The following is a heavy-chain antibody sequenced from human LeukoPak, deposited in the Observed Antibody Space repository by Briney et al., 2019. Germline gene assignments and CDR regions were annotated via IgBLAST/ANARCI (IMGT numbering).Heavy chain of an antibody. V-gene: IGHV3-23*01. CDR3: AKAQSPVLGGGSYFDY. CDR2: ISGSGINT. J-gene: IGHJ4*02. CDR1: GFTFSTYS. Sequence: GGSLRLSCVASGFTFSTYSMNWVRQAPGKGLEWVSAISGSGINTDYADSVKGRFTISRDNSKNTLYLQMNSLRVEDTAVYYCAKAQSPVLGGGSYFDYWGQGTLVTVSS. D-gene: IGHD3-16*01.